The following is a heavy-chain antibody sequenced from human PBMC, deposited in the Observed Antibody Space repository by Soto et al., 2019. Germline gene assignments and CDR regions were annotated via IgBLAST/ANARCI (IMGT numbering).Heavy chain of an antibody. Sequence: GGSLRLSCAASGFTFSSYAMHWVRQAPGKGLEWVAVISYDGSNKYYADSVKGRFTISRDNSKNTLYLQMNSLRAEDTAVYYCARDILDIVVVVAATPGDYWGQGTLVTVSS. CDR1: GFTFSSYA. CDR3: ARDILDIVVVVAATPGDY. CDR2: ISYDGSNK. J-gene: IGHJ4*02. V-gene: IGHV3-30-3*01. D-gene: IGHD2-15*01.